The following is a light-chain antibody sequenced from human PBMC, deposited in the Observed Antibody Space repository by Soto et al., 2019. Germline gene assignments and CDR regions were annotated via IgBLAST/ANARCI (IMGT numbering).Light chain of an antibody. V-gene: IGLV1-40*01. CDR2: GNS. J-gene: IGLJ2*01. Sequence: QSVLTQPPSVSGAPGQRVTISCTGSSSNIGAGYDVHWYQQLPGTAPKLLIYGNSNRPSGVPDRFSGSKSGTSASLAITGLHADDESDYYCQSYDSSLSGHVVFGGGTKVTVL. CDR1: SSNIGAGYD. CDR3: QSYDSSLSGHVV.